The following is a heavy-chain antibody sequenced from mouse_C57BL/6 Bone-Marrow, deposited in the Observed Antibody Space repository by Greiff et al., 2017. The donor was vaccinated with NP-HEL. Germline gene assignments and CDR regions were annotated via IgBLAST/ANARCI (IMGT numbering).Heavy chain of an antibody. J-gene: IGHJ2*01. CDR1: GFTFTDYY. V-gene: IGHV7-3*01. Sequence: EVQLVESGGGLVQPGGSLSLSCAASGFTFTDYYMSWVRHPPGKALEWLGFIRNKANGYTTEYSASVKGRFTISRDNSQSILYLQMNALRAEDSATYYCARSPYYYGSLDYWGQGTTLTVSS. CDR3: ARSPYYYGSLDY. D-gene: IGHD1-1*01. CDR2: IRNKANGYTT.